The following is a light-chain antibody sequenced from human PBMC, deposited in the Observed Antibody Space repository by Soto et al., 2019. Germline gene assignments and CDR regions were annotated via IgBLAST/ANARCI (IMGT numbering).Light chain of an antibody. CDR3: QQLNSYPQ. J-gene: IGKJ1*01. CDR1: QDISSF. CDR2: GAS. V-gene: IGKV1-9*01. Sequence: DIQLTQSPSFLSASVGDRVTITCRASQDISSFLAWYQQKPGKAPNLLISGASTLQSGVPSRFSGSGSGTEFTLTISSLQPEDFATYYCQQLNSYPQFGQGTKVDSK.